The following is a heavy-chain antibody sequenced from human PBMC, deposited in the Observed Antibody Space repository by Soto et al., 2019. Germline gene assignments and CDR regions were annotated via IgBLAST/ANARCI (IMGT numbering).Heavy chain of an antibody. CDR2: IGTAGDT. Sequence: EVQLVESGGGLVQPGGSLRLSCAASGFTFSSYDMHWVRQATGKGLEWVSAIGTAGDTYYPGYVKGRFTISRENAKNSLYLQMNSLRAGDTAVYYCARDRGEYYYGSGSYYTYYYYMDVWGKGTTVTVSS. J-gene: IGHJ6*03. CDR1: GFTFSSYD. V-gene: IGHV3-13*01. CDR3: ARDRGEYYYGSGSYYTYYYYMDV. D-gene: IGHD3-10*01.